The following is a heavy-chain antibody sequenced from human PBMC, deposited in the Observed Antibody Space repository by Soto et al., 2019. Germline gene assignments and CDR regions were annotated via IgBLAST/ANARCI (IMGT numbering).Heavy chain of an antibody. Sequence: SETLSLTCTVSGGSISSGGYYWSWIRQHPGKGLEWIGYIYYSGSTYYNPSLKSRVTISVDTSKNQFSLKLSSVTAADTAVYYCARSSVVVIKYNWFDPWGQGTLVTVSS. CDR3: ARSSVVVIKYNWFDP. CDR2: IYYSGST. V-gene: IGHV4-31*03. D-gene: IGHD3-22*01. CDR1: GGSISSGGYY. J-gene: IGHJ5*02.